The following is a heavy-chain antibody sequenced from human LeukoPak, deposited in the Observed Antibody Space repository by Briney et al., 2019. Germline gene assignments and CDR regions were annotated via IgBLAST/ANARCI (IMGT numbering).Heavy chain of an antibody. J-gene: IGHJ4*02. CDR1: GYTFNDYY. CDR3: ARDGWGYNLDY. V-gene: IGHV1-2*02. Sequence: ASVKVSCKASGYTFNDYYMHWVRQAPGQGLEWIGRINPDSGGTDYAQKFQGRVTMTRDTSITTAYMDLSRLRSDDTAVYYCARDGWGYNLDYWGQGTLVTVSS. CDR2: INPDSGGT. D-gene: IGHD5-24*01.